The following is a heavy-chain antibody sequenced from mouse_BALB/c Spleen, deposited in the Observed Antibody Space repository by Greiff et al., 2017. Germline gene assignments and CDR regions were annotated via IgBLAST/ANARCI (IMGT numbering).Heavy chain of an antibody. CDR3: TRDRYDYAMDY. CDR2: ISSGGSYT. V-gene: IGHV5-6-4*01. CDR1: GFTFSSYT. D-gene: IGHD2-14*01. J-gene: IGHJ4*01. Sequence: EVKLVESGGGLVKPGGSLKLSCAASGFTFSSYTMSWVRQTPEKRLEWVATISSGGSYTYYPDSVTGRFTISRDNAKNTLYLQMSSLKSEDTAMYYCTRDRYDYAMDYWGQGTSVTVSS.